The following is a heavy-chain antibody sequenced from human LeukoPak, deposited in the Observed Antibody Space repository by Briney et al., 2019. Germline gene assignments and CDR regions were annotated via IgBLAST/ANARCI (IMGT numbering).Heavy chain of an antibody. CDR1: GFTFDDYA. D-gene: IGHD5-18*01. V-gene: IGHV3-9*01. CDR2: ISWNSGSI. J-gene: IGHJ4*02. Sequence: HPGRSLRLSCAASGFTFDDYAMLWVRQAPGKGLEWVSGISWNSGSIGYADSVKGRFTISRDNAKNSLYLQMNSLRTEDTPLYYCAKGHTYGFDYVDYWGQGTLVTVSS. CDR3: AKGHTYGFDYVDY.